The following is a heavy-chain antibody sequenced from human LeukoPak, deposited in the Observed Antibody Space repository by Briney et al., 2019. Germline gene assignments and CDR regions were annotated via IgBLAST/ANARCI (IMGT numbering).Heavy chain of an antibody. CDR3: AKDRNAGPTTFDS. CDR1: GFAFSTYA. CDR2: ISSSGGTT. V-gene: IGHV3-23*01. D-gene: IGHD1-1*01. J-gene: IGHJ4*02. Sequence: GGSLRLSCAASGFAFSTYAVNWVRQAPGKGLEWVSAISSSGGTTYYADSVKGRFSISRDNSKNTLYLRMNSLRAEDTAIYYCAKDRNAGPTTFDSWAREPWSPSPQ.